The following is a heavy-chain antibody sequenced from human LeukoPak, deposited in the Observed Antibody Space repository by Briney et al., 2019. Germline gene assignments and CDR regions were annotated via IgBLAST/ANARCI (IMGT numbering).Heavy chain of an antibody. CDR1: GFTFSNYA. D-gene: IGHD6-13*01. CDR2: ISASGGSA. CDR3: AKDRGSSWFPDY. Sequence: GGSLRLSCAASGFTFSNYAMIWVHQAPGKGLEWVSTISASGGSAFYADSVKGRFTISRDNSKNTLYLQMNSLRAEDTAVYYCAKDRGSSWFPDYWGQGTLVTVSS. J-gene: IGHJ4*02. V-gene: IGHV3-23*01.